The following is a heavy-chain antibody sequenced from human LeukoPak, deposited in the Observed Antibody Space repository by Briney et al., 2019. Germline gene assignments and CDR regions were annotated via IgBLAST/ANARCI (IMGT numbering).Heavy chain of an antibody. J-gene: IGHJ4*02. CDR3: ARGHPHGWELYLDY. CDR1: GYSVSSNY. D-gene: IGHD4-23*01. CDR2: IYRDGST. V-gene: IGHV3-53*05. Sequence: PGGSLRLSCAASGYSVSSNYMSWVRQAPGKGLEWVSAIYRDGSTYYADSVKGRFTVSRDSSKNTLYLQMNSLRVEDTAVYYCARGHPHGWELYLDYWGQGTLVTVSS.